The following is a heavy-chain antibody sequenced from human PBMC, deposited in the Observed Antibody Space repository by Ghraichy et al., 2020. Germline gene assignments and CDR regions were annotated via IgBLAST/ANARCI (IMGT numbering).Heavy chain of an antibody. V-gene: IGHV3-13*01. CDR3: ARGGSIAAQTGVFDY. D-gene: IGHD6-6*01. Sequence: GGSLRLSCAASGFTFSSYDMHWVRQATGKGLEWVSAIGTAGDTYYPGSVKGRFTISRENAKNSLYLQMNSLRAGDTAVYYCARGGSIAAQTGVFDYWGQGTLVTVSS. CDR2: IGTAGDT. J-gene: IGHJ4*02. CDR1: GFTFSSYD.